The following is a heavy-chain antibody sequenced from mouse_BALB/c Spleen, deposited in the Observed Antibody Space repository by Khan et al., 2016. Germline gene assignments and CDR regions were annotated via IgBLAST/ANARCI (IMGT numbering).Heavy chain of an antibody. D-gene: IGHD4-1*01. CDR2: INSNGGNT. V-gene: IGHV5-6-3*01. J-gene: IGHJ4*01. CDR1: GFTFSHYG. Sequence: EVELVESGGGLVRPGGSLKLSCAASGFTFSHYGMSWVRQTPDKRLELVASINSNGGNTYYPDSVKGRFTISRDNAKNTLYLQMNSLKSEDTAMYYCAREGIYSEYTMYWGDQGTSVTVSS. CDR3: AREGIYSEYTMYW.